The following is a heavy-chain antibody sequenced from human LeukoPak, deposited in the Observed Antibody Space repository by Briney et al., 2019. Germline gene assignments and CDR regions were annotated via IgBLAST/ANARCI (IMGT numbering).Heavy chain of an antibody. D-gene: IGHD3-22*01. Sequence: GGSLRLSCAASGFTFSSYWMHWVRRAPGKGLMWVSRMDSDGSYTNYADSVKGRFTISRDNARSTLYLQMNSLRVEDTAVYYCARVIGGSSGYYHFDFWGQGALVTVSS. V-gene: IGHV3-74*01. CDR3: ARVIGGSSGYYHFDF. CDR1: GFTFSSYW. J-gene: IGHJ4*02. CDR2: MDSDGSYT.